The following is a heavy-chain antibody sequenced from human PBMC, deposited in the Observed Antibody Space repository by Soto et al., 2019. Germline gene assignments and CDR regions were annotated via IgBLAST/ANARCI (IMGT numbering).Heavy chain of an antibody. V-gene: IGHV3-48*01. J-gene: IGHJ5*02. Sequence: EVQLVESGGGLVQPGGSLRLSCAASGFPFSSYAMNWVRQTPAKGLEWLSYISDSGSTIHYADSVKGRFTIYRDNAKNSLYLQMNSLRADDTAVYYCTRDGSWGQGTLVTVSS. D-gene: IGHD5-12*01. CDR1: GFPFSSYA. CDR2: ISDSGSTI. CDR3: TRDGS.